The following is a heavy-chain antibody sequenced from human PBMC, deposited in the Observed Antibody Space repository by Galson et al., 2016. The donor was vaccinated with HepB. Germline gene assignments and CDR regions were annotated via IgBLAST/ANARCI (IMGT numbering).Heavy chain of an antibody. D-gene: IGHD3-22*01. J-gene: IGHJ2*01. CDR3: ARASHYENIGFFDDL. CDR2: ISYDATKK. V-gene: IGHV3-30*04. CDR1: GFTFSSYT. Sequence: SLRLSCAAAGFTFSSYTLHWVRQAPGKGLEWVAVISYDATKKFYADSVKGRFTVSRDISKNTVYLQMTALKAEDTAVYYCARASHYENIGFFDDLWGRGTMVAVSS.